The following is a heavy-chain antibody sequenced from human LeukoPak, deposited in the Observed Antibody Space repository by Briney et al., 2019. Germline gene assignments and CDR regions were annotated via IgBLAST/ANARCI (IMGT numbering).Heavy chain of an antibody. V-gene: IGHV3-48*03. CDR2: IGSSGSTV. D-gene: IGHD2-15*01. CDR1: GFTFSAYE. CDR3: AKVGDCSGGSCFYMDV. Sequence: PGGSLRLSCAASGFTFSAYEMNWVRQAPGKGLEWVSYIGSSGSTVYYADSVKGRFTISRDNAKNTLYLQMNSLRAEDTAVYYCAKVGDCSGGSCFYMDVWGKGTTVTVSS. J-gene: IGHJ6*03.